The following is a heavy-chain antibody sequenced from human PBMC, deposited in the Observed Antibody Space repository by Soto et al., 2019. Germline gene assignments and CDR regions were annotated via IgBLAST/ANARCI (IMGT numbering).Heavy chain of an antibody. CDR3: ARVHVMVVAGSTFDY. D-gene: IGHD6-19*01. CDR2: IYHGGTT. CDR1: DYSISSGSY. V-gene: IGHV4-38-2*02. Sequence: ETLSLTCTVSDYSISSGSYWAWIRRPPGKGPEWIASIYHGGTTFYNPSLKSRITISVDTSNNQFSLKLTSVTAADTAVYYCARVHVMVVAGSTFDYWGHGTLVTVSS. J-gene: IGHJ4*01.